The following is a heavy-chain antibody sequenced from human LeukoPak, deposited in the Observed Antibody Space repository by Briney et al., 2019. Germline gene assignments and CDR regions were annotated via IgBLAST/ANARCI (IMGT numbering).Heavy chain of an antibody. D-gene: IGHD3-9*01. CDR2: INPSGGST. CDR3: ARVGILTAAGLDP. V-gene: IGHV1-46*01. J-gene: IGHJ5*02. CDR1: GYTFTSYY. Sequence: ASVKVSCKASGYTFTSYYMHWVRQAPGQGLEWMGIINPSGGSTSYAQKFQGRVTITRNTSISTAYMELSSLRSEDTAVYYCARVGILTAAGLDPWGQGTLVTVSS.